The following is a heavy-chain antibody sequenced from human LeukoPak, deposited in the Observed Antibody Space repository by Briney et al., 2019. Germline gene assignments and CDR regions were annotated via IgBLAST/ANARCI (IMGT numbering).Heavy chain of an antibody. V-gene: IGHV4-59*01. CDR1: GGSISSYY. D-gene: IGHD3-22*01. J-gene: IGHJ5*02. CDR3: ARGPYYYDSSGYRYWFDP. Sequence: SETLSLTCTVSGGSISSYYWSWIRQPPGKGLEWIGYIYYSGSTNYNPSLKSRVTISVDTSKNQFSLKLSSVTAADTAVYYCARGPYYYDSSGYRYWFDPWGQGTLVTVSS. CDR2: IYYSGST.